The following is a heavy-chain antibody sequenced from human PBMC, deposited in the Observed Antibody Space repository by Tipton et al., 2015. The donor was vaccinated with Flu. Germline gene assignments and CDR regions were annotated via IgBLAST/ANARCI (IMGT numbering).Heavy chain of an antibody. CDR1: GDSTASSGYH. CDR2: VYFTGDA. J-gene: IGHJ4*02. CDR3: ATVSSYYFFFDS. D-gene: IGHD1-26*01. V-gene: IGHV4-39*07. Sequence: TLSLTCSVSGDSTASSGYHWAWIRQPPGKGLEWIGSVYFTGDAFYNPSLKSRVTISADTSKRQFSLKLTSVTAADKAVYYCATVSSYYFFFDSWGQGTLVTVSS.